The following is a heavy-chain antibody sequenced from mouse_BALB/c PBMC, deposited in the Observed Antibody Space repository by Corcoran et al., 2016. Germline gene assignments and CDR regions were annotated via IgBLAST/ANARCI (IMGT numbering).Heavy chain of an antibody. V-gene: IGHV1S136*01. CDR1: GYTFTSYV. CDR2: INPYNDGT. D-gene: IGHD1-1*01. Sequence: EVQLQQSGPELVKPGASVKMSCKASGYTFTSYVMHWVKQKPGQGLEWIGYINPYNDGTKYNEKFKGKATLTSDKSSSTAYMELSSLTSEDSAVYYWARPSDYYGSSSYFDYWGQGTTLTVSS. J-gene: IGHJ2*01. CDR3: ARPSDYYGSSSYFDY.